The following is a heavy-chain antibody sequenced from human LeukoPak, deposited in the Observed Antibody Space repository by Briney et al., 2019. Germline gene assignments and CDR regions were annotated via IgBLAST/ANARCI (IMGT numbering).Heavy chain of an antibody. Sequence: GGSLRLSCAASGFTVSSNYMSWVRQAPGKGLEWVSSITSNTRYIFYADSVKGRFTISRDNAKNSLYLQMNSLRAEDTAAYYCARAFFGSRMVRGEDDWYFDLWGRGTLVTVSS. D-gene: IGHD3-10*01. CDR3: ARAFFGSRMVRGEDDWYFDL. CDR2: ITSNTRYI. CDR1: GFTVSSNY. J-gene: IGHJ2*01. V-gene: IGHV3-21*04.